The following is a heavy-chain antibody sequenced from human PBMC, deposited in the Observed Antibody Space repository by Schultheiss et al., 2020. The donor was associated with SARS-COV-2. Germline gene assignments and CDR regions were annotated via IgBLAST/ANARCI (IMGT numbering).Heavy chain of an antibody. D-gene: IGHD3-22*01. CDR2: ISAYNGNT. Sequence: ASVKVSCKASGYTFTSYGISWVRQAPGQGLEWMGWISAYNGNTNYAQKLQGRVTMTTDTSTSTAYMELRSLRSDDTAVYFCARNGAARDSSGHYYGYRGQGTLVTVSS. J-gene: IGHJ4*02. CDR3: ARNGAARDSSGHYYGY. V-gene: IGHV1-18*01. CDR1: GYTFTSYG.